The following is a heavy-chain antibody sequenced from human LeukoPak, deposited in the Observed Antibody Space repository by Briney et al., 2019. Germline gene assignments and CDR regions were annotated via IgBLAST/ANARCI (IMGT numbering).Heavy chain of an antibody. CDR2: VSASGGGK. Sequence: PGGSLRLSCAASGFTFSTYAMNWVRQAPGKGLEWVSGVSASGGGKFYADSVKGRFTISRDKSKSTVSLQMNSLRAEDAAVYXXXKDNADYPIYYFDSWGQGILVTVSS. CDR1: GFTFSTYA. V-gene: IGHV3-23*01. D-gene: IGHD3-16*01. CDR3: XKDNADYPIYYFDS. J-gene: IGHJ4*02.